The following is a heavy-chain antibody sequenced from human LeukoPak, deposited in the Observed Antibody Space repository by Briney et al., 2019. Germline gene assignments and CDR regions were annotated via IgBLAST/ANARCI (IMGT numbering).Heavy chain of an antibody. CDR3: ARAQKYSYDAFDI. V-gene: IGHV3-21*01. J-gene: IGHJ3*02. CDR1: GFSFSSYG. Sequence: GGSLRLSCAASGFSFSSYGMNWVRQAPGKGLEWVSSMTSGTSVYYADSVEGRFTISRDNAKNSVYLQMNSLRAEDTAVYYCARAQKYSYDAFDIWGQGTMVTVSS. CDR2: MTSGTSV. D-gene: IGHD4-11*01.